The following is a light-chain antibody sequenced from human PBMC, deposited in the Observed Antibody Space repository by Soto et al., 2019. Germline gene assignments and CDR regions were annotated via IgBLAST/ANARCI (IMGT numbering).Light chain of an antibody. CDR3: QQYNSYP. CDR1: HSISSW. V-gene: IGKV1-5*03. CDR2: KSS. J-gene: IGKJ4*01. Sequence: DIQMTQSPSTLSASVGDRVTITCRASHSISSWLAWYQQKPGKAPKLLIYKSSSLESGVPSRFSGSGSGTEFTLTISSLQPDDFATYDGQQYNSYPFGGGTKVEIK.